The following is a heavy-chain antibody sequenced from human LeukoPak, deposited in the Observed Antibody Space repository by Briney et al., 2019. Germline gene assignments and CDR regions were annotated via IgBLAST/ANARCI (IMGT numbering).Heavy chain of an antibody. CDR1: GYSFTTYW. J-gene: IGHJ4*02. V-gene: IGHV5-51*01. CDR3: ARQFRDSSGYYSYYFDY. Sequence: PGESLKISCKGSGYSFTTYWIGWVRQMPGRGLEWMGIIYPGDSDTRYSPSFQGQVTISADKSISIAYLQWSSLKASDTAMYYCARQFRDSSGYYSYYFDYWGQGTLVTVSS. D-gene: IGHD3-22*01. CDR2: IYPGDSDT.